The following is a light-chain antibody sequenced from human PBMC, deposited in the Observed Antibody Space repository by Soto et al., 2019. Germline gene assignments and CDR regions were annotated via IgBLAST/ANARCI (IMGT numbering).Light chain of an antibody. J-gene: IGKJ1*01. CDR2: AAS. CDR1: QSISSY. Sequence: DIQMTQSPSSLSASVGDRVTITCRASQSISSYLNWYQQKPGKAPKLLIYAASSLQSGVPSRFSGSGSGTAFPLTISSLQPEDFATYYCQQSYSTPWTFGQGTKVEIK. CDR3: QQSYSTPWT. V-gene: IGKV1-39*01.